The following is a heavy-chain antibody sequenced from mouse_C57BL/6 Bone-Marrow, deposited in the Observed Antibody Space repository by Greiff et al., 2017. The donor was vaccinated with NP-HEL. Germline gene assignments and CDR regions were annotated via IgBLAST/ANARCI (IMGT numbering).Heavy chain of an antibody. D-gene: IGHD2-10*02. CDR3: GRYEYYAMDY. CDR2: INLSSGYT. CDR1: GYTFTSYT. Sequence: QVQLQQSGAELARPGASVKMSCKASGYTFTSYTMHWVKQRPGQGLEWIGYINLSSGYTKYNQKFKDKATLTADKSSSTAYMQLSSLTSEDAADYYCGRYEYYAMDYWGQGTPVTVSA. V-gene: IGHV1-4*01. J-gene: IGHJ4*01.